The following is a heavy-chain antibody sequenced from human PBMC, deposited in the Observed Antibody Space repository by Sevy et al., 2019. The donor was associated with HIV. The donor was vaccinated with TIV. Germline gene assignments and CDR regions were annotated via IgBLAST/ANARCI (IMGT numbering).Heavy chain of an antibody. CDR1: GFTYSNYA. V-gene: IGHV3-23*01. CDR3: AREGCSKPHDY. D-gene: IGHD2-2*01. Sequence: GGSLRLSCAASGFTYSNYAMSWVRQAPGKGLEWVSSFSFGCGKINYADSVKGRFTISRDNSKNTLYLQMNSLRAEDTALYYCAREGCSKPHDYWGQGTLVTVSS. J-gene: IGHJ4*02. CDR2: FSFGCGKI.